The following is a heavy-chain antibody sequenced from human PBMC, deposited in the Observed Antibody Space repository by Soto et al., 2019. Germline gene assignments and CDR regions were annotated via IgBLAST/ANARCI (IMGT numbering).Heavy chain of an antibody. Sequence: EVQLLESGGGLVQPGGSLRLSCAASGFTFSNYAMSWVRQAPGKGLEWVSAISDSGGGTYYADSVKGRFTISRDNSKDTSYLQMNSLRAEATAVYYCAKDYSGKYGVFDYWGQGTLVTVSS. CDR3: AKDYSGKYGVFDY. CDR2: ISDSGGGT. D-gene: IGHD1-26*01. V-gene: IGHV3-23*01. J-gene: IGHJ4*02. CDR1: GFTFSNYA.